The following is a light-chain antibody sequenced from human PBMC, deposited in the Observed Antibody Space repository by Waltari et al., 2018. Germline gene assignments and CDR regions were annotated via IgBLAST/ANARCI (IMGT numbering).Light chain of an antibody. Sequence: DIQMTQSPSSLSASVGDRVTIPCRASQSISSYLNWYQQKPGKAPKLLIYAASSLQSGVPSRFRGSGSGTDFTLTISSLQPEDFATYYCQQSYSTPLMYTFGQGTKLEIK. CDR1: QSISSY. CDR2: AAS. CDR3: QQSYSTPLMYT. J-gene: IGKJ2*01. V-gene: IGKV1-39*01.